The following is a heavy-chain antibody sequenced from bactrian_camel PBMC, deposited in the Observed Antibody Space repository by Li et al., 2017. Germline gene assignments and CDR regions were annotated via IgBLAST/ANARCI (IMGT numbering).Heavy chain of an antibody. CDR3: ASERTNGQYCYGTRDFGY. CDR2: ISSDGSP. V-gene: IGHV3S61*01. CDR1: GLSFDDHA. D-gene: IGHD1*01. J-gene: IGHJ6*01. Sequence: HVQLVESGGGSVQAGGSLRLSCTASGLSFDDHAMGWYRLGPGKECELVSSISSDGSPYYLDSVKGRFTISRDNEKKKMYLQMNNLKTEDTAVYYCASERTNGQYCYGTRDFGYWGQGTQVTVS.